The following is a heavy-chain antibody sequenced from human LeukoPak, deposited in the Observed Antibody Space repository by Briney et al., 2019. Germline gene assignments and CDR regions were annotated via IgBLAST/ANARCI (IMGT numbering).Heavy chain of an antibody. V-gene: IGHV4-39*01. CDR3: ARQAYDFWSQPNWFDP. J-gene: IGHJ5*02. D-gene: IGHD3-3*01. Sequence: SETLSLTCTVSGGSISSSSHYWGWIRQPPGKGLEWIGSIYYSGSTYYNPSLKSRVTISVDTSKNQFSLKLSSVTAADTAVYYCARQAYDFWSQPNWFDPWGQGTLVTVSS. CDR2: IYYSGST. CDR1: GGSISSSSHY.